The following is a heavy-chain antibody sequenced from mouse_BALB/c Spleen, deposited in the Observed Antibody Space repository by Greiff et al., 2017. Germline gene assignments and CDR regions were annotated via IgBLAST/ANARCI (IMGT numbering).Heavy chain of an antibody. CDR1: GFTFSSFG. D-gene: IGHD2-4*01. CDR2: ISSGSSTI. Sequence: DVHLVESGGGLVQPGGSRKLSCAASGFTFSSFGMHWVRQAPEKGLEWVAYISSGSSTIYYADTVKGRFTISRDNPKNTLFLQMTSLRSEDTAMYYCARSMRLYDYDRVWYFDVWGAGTTVTVSS. J-gene: IGHJ1*01. CDR3: ARSMRLYDYDRVWYFDV. V-gene: IGHV5-17*02.